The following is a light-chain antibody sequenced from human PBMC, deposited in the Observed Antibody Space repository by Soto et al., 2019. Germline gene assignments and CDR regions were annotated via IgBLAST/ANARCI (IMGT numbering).Light chain of an antibody. V-gene: IGLV2-14*01. CDR2: DVS. Sequence: QSALTQPASVSGSPGQSITISCTGTSSDVGGYNYVSWYQQHPGKAPKLMIYDVSNRPSGVSNRFSGSKSGNTASLTISVLQAENEDDYYCSSYTSSSTPVVFGGGTQLTVL. J-gene: IGLJ2*01. CDR3: SSYTSSSTPVV. CDR1: SSDVGGYNY.